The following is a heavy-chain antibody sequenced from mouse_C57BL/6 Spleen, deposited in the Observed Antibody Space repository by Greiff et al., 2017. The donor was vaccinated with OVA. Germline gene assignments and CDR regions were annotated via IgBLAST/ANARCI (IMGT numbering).Heavy chain of an antibody. J-gene: IGHJ2*01. V-gene: IGHV1-7*01. Sequence: LVESGAELAKPGASVKLSCKASGYTFTSYWMHWVKQRPGQGLEWIGYINPSSGYTKYNQKFKDKATLTADKSASTAYMQRSSLTYEDSEGYYDGRSGPYSPFDYWGQGTTLTVSS. CDR3: GRSGPYSPFDY. CDR2: INPSSGYT. CDR1: GYTFTSYW. D-gene: IGHD2-10*01.